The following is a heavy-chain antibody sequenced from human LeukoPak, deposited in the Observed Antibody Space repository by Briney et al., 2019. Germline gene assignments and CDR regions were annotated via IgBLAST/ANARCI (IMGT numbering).Heavy chain of an antibody. Sequence: SETLSLTCTVSGGSISSGSYYWSWIRQPAGKGLEWIGRIYTSGSTNYNPSLKSRVTISVDTSKNQFSLKLSSVTAADTAVYYCARVWDSGYDSAFDIWGQGTMVTVFS. CDR3: ARVWDSGYDSAFDI. V-gene: IGHV4-61*02. J-gene: IGHJ3*02. CDR1: GGSISSGSYY. D-gene: IGHD5-12*01. CDR2: IYTSGST.